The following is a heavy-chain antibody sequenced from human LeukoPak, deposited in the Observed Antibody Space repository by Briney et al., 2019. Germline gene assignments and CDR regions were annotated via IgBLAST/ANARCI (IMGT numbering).Heavy chain of an antibody. V-gene: IGHV3-30-3*01. CDR1: GFTFSSYA. J-gene: IGHJ4*02. Sequence: GGSLRLSCAASGFTFSSYAMHWVRQAPGKGLEWLAVMSYDGSNKFYADSVKGRFTISRDNSRNTLFLQMNSLTGDDTAVYFCAKDRKAVTGSTDFWGQGTLVTVS. CDR2: MSYDGSNK. CDR3: AKDRKAVTGSTDF. D-gene: IGHD6-19*01.